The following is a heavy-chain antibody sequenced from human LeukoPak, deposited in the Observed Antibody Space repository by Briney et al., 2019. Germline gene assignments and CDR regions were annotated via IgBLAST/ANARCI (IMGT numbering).Heavy chain of an antibody. V-gene: IGHV1-69*04. CDR3: ASLSSGSYYDYFDY. J-gene: IGHJ4*02. Sequence: SVKVSCKASGGTFSSYAISWVRQAPGQGHEWMGRIIPILGIANYAQKFQGRVTITADKSTSTAYMELSSLRSEDTGVYYCASLSSGSYYDYFDYWGQGTLVTVSS. D-gene: IGHD1-26*01. CDR1: GGTFSSYA. CDR2: IIPILGIA.